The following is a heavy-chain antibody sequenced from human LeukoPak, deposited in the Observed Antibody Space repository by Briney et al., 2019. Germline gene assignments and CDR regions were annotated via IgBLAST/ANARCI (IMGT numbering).Heavy chain of an antibody. V-gene: IGHV3-30-3*01. Sequence: GTSLRLSCAVSGFTFGSYAMHWARQAPGKGLEWLAVIPYDGSNTVYADSVKGRFTTSRDNFKNTLYLYMNSLRTEDTAMYYCARDPNHLVVVTATLDYWGPGTQVTV. CDR3: ARDPNHLVVVTATLDY. D-gene: IGHD2-21*02. CDR2: IPYDGSNT. J-gene: IGHJ4*02. CDR1: GFTFGSYA.